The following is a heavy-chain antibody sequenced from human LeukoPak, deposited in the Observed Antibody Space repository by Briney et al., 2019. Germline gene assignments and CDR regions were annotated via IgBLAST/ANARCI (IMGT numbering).Heavy chain of an antibody. CDR2: ISYDGSNK. CDR1: GFTFSSYA. Sequence: GRSLRLSCAASGFTFSSYAMHWVRQAPGKGLEWVAVISYDGSNKYYADSVKGRFTISRDNSKNTLYLQMNSLRAEDTAVYYCVKNDDEYSGYDLSPYWGQGTLVTVSS. CDR3: VKNDDEYSGYDLSPY. V-gene: IGHV3-30*04. J-gene: IGHJ4*02. D-gene: IGHD5-12*01.